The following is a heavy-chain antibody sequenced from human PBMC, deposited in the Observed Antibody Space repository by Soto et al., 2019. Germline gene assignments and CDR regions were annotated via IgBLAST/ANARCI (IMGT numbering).Heavy chain of an antibody. J-gene: IGHJ5*02. D-gene: IGHD6-13*01. CDR1: GGSITSYY. Sequence: SETLSLTGSVSGGSITSYYWTWIRQPPGKGLQSLGYIYYSGITKYNPSLKSRVTLSVDTSKSQFYLKLNSVTAADTAVYYCARKGAGDFASWFAFDPSGRRTLVAVCS. V-gene: IGHV4-59*01. CDR2: IYYSGIT. CDR3: ARKGAGDFASWFAFDP.